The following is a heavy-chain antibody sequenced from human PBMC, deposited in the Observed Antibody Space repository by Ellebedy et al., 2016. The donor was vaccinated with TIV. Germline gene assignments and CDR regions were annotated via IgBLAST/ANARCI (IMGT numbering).Heavy chain of an antibody. Sequence: GESLKISCVASGCTSRNYWMHWVRQAPGKGLVWVSHINTDGSSTSYADSVKGRFTISRDNARNTLYLQMNSLRGEDTAVYYCACWAGQERYQGPFDYWGQGILVIVS. J-gene: IGHJ4*02. V-gene: IGHV3-74*01. D-gene: IGHD3-9*01. CDR2: INTDGSST. CDR3: ACWAGQERYQGPFDY. CDR1: GCTSRNYW.